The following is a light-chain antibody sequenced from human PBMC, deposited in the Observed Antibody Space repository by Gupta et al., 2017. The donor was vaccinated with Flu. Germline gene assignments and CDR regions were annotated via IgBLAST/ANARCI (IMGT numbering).Light chain of an antibody. J-gene: IGLJ3*02. CDR3: SSYTSSSTWM. CDR2: EVS. Sequence: QSALTQPASVSGSPGQSLTISCTGTSSDVGRYNYVSWYQQHPGKAPKLMIYEVSNRPSGVSNRFSGSKSGNTASLTISGLQAEDEADYYCSSYTSSSTWMFGGGTKLTVL. V-gene: IGLV2-14*01. CDR1: SSDVGRYNY.